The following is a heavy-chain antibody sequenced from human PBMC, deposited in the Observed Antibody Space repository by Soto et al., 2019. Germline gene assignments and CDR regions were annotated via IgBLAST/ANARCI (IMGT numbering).Heavy chain of an antibody. J-gene: IGHJ6*02. Sequence: WETLRPSWAPPAFTYSSHHMGGIHQAPGKGLEWVRRLRNKASSYITEYAASLKGRFTISRDDSRNSLYLQINSLKSVDTAVYYCAKIYGMDVWGQGTMVTVSS. CDR3: AKIYGMDV. CDR2: LRNKASSYIT. CDR1: AFTYSSHH. V-gene: IGHV3-72*01.